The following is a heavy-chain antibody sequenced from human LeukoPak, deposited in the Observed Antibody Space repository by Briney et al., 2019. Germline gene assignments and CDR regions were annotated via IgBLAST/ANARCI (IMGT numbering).Heavy chain of an antibody. J-gene: IGHJ4*02. Sequence: GGSLRLSCAASGFTFSSYAMSWVRQAPGKGLEWVSYISSSSSTIYYADSVKGRFTISRDNAKNSLYLQMNSLRAEDTAVYYCARVGCYGDYGFECWGQGTLVTVSS. CDR2: ISSSSSTI. CDR3: ARVGCYGDYGFEC. D-gene: IGHD4-17*01. CDR1: GFTFSSYA. V-gene: IGHV3-48*01.